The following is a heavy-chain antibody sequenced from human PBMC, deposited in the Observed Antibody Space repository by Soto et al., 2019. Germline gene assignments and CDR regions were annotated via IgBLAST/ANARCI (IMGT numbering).Heavy chain of an antibody. Sequence: LSLTCTVSGGSISSYYWSWIRQPPGKRLEWIGYIYYSGSTNYNPSLKSRVTISVDTSKNQFSLKLSSVTAADTAVYYCARVRVTTYNYYYGMDVWGQGTTVTVSS. D-gene: IGHD4-17*01. J-gene: IGHJ6*02. CDR2: IYYSGST. CDR1: GGSISSYY. CDR3: ARVRVTTYNYYYGMDV. V-gene: IGHV4-59*01.